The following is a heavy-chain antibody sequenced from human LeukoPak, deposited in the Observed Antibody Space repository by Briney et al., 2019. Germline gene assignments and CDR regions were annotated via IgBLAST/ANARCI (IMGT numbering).Heavy chain of an antibody. V-gene: IGHV1-2*02. J-gene: IGHJ3*02. Sequence: PAASVKVSCKASGYTFTGYYMHWVRQAPGQGLEWMGWINPNSGGTNYAQKFQGRVTMTRDTSISTAYMELNRLRSDDTAVYYCARGLTGTSDDAFDIWGQGTMVTVSS. CDR1: GYTFTGYY. D-gene: IGHD1-20*01. CDR2: INPNSGGT. CDR3: ARGLTGTSDDAFDI.